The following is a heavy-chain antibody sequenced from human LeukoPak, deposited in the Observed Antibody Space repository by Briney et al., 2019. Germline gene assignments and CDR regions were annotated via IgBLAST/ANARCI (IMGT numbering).Heavy chain of an antibody. CDR3: ARDRASGWYPDDAFDI. Sequence: SETLSLTCTVSGGSISSDSYYWSWIRQPAGKGLEWIGRIYTSGSTNYNPSLKSRVTISVDTSKNQFSLKLSSVTAADTAVYYCARDRASGWYPDDAFDIWGQGTMVTVSS. V-gene: IGHV4-61*02. CDR1: GGSISSDSYY. D-gene: IGHD6-19*01. CDR2: IYTSGST. J-gene: IGHJ3*02.